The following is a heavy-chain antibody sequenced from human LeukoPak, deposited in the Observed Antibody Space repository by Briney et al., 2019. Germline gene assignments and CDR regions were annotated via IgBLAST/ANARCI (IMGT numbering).Heavy chain of an antibody. CDR2: ISRSGGTT. J-gene: IGHJ4*02. CDR1: GFTFSSYW. V-gene: IGHV3-23*01. Sequence: GGSLRLSCAASGFTFSSYWMSWVRQAPGKGLEWVSAISRSGGTTYYADSVKGRFTISRDNSNNTLYLQMNSLRAEDTAVYYCARDSHTYYDILTGYYLDYWGQGTLVTVSS. D-gene: IGHD3-9*01. CDR3: ARDSHTYYDILTGYYLDY.